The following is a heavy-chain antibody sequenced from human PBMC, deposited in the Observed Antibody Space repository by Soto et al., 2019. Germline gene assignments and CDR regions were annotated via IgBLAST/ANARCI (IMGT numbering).Heavy chain of an antibody. CDR1: GYTFSSYA. CDR3: ARDTGDGTFDF. J-gene: IGHJ4*02. V-gene: IGHV1-3*01. D-gene: IGHD7-27*01. CDR2: INAGYGNT. Sequence: GASVKVSCKASGYTFSSYAMHWVRQAPGQRLEWMGWINAGYGNTKSSQKVQDRVTISRDTSASTAYMELTSLRSEDTAVYYCARDTGDGTFDFWGQGTLVTVSS.